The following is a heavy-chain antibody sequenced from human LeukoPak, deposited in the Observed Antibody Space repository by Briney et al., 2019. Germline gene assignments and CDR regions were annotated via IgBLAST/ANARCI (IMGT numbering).Heavy chain of an antibody. D-gene: IGHD6-6*01. CDR2: IWNSGST. CDR3: ARDVSSMFPNWFDP. Sequence: SQTLSLTCSVSGDSISSRTYYWAWIRQHPEKGLEWIGYIWNSGSTNYNPALKSRVTISVDTSKNQFSLKLTSVTAADTAIYYCARDVSSMFPNWFDPWGQGILVIVSS. CDR1: GDSISSRTYY. V-gene: IGHV4-31*03. J-gene: IGHJ5*02.